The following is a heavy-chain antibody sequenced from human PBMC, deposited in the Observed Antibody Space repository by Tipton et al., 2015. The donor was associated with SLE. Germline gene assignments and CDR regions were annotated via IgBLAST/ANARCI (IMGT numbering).Heavy chain of an antibody. J-gene: IGHJ3*01. D-gene: IGHD1-26*01. CDR1: GASISNGYF. Sequence: TLSLTCTVSGASISNGYFWGWIRQPPGEGLEWIGNVYYSGRTYYNPSLKSRVTVSLDTSKNQFSLRLSSVTAADTAVYYCARGAPGTLRAFDFWVQGTVVTVSS. CDR2: VYYSGRT. V-gene: IGHV4-38-2*02. CDR3: ARGAPGTLRAFDF.